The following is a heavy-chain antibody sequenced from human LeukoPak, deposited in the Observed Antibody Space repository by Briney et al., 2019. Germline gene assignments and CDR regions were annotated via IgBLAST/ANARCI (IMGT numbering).Heavy chain of an antibody. V-gene: IGHV4-34*01. CDR1: GGSFSGYY. Sequence: PSETLSLTCAVYGGSFSGYYWSWIRQPPGKGLEWIGEINHSGSTNYNPSLKSRVTISVDTSKNQFSLKLSSVTAADTAVYYCARENYDILTGYSRGEGDWFDPWGQGTLVTVSS. J-gene: IGHJ5*02. CDR3: ARENYDILTGYSRGEGDWFDP. D-gene: IGHD3-9*01. CDR2: INHSGST.